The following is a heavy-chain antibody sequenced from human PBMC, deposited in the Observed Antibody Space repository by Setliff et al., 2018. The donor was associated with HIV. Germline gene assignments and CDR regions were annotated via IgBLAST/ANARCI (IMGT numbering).Heavy chain of an antibody. Sequence: LSLTCTVTGGSISSRSYYWSWLRQPAGKGLEWIGRISSNGNTDYNPSLKSRVTISEDTSKNQFSLKVNSVTAADTAMYFCARESPDGLDYWGQGTLVTVS. D-gene: IGHD2-8*01. V-gene: IGHV4-61*02. J-gene: IGHJ4*02. CDR1: GGSISSRSYY. CDR2: ISSNGNT. CDR3: ARESPDGLDY.